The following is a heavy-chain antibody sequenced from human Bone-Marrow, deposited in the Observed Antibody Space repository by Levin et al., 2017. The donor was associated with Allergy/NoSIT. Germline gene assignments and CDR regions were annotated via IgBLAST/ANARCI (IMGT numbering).Heavy chain of an antibody. J-gene: IGHJ4*02. CDR2: INPNSGGT. CDR1: GYTFTGYY. V-gene: IGHV1-2*04. D-gene: IGHD1-26*01. CDR3: ARHTEEVVGATYFDY. Sequence: ASVKVSCKASGYTFTGYYMHWVRQAPGQGLEWMGWINPNSGGTNYAQKFQGWVTMTRDTSISTAYMELSRLRSDDTAVYYCARHTEEVVGATYFDYWGQGTLVTVSS.